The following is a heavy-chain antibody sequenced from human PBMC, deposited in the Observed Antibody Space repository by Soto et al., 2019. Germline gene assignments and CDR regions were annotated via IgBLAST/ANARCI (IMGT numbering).Heavy chain of an antibody. D-gene: IGHD3-22*01. CDR3: AKSLRNYFDTLGSDHFFDS. CDR2: ISATGGST. J-gene: IGHJ4*02. CDR1: EFTFSSYA. V-gene: IGHV3-23*01. Sequence: EVQLLESGGGLVQPGGSLRLSCAASEFTFSSYAVSWVRRAPGKGLEWVSAISATGGSTYYADSVKGRFTISRDNSKSTLYLQMDSLRAEDTALYYCAKSLRNYFDTLGSDHFFDSWGQGTLVTVSS.